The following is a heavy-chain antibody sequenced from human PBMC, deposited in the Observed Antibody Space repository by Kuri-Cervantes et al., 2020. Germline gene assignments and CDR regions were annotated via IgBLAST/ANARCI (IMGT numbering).Heavy chain of an antibody. J-gene: IGHJ4*02. CDR3: ARGSPSNYDFWSGYYHYFDY. CDR2: IIPIFGTA. CDR1: GGTFSSYA. D-gene: IGHD3-3*01. V-gene: IGHV1-69*13. Sequence: ASVKVSCKASGGTFSSYAISWVRQAPGQGLEWMGGIIPIFGTANYAQKFQGRVTITADESTSTAYMELSSLRSEDTAVYYCARGSPSNYDFWSGYYHYFDYWGQGTLVTVSS.